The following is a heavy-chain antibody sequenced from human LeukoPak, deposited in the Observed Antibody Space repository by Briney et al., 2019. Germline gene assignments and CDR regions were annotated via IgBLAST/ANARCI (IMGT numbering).Heavy chain of an antibody. CDR1: GFTVGSNY. D-gene: IGHD6-13*01. J-gene: IGHJ5*02. CDR2: IYSGGGT. CDR3: ASLTGYSSSWYEFDH. V-gene: IGHV3-53*01. Sequence: PGGSLRLSCAASGFTVGSNYMNWVRQAPGKGLEWVSVIYSGGGTYYADSVKGRFTISRDNSKNTLYLQMNSLRAEDTAMYYCASLTGYSSSWYEFDHWGQGTLVTVSS.